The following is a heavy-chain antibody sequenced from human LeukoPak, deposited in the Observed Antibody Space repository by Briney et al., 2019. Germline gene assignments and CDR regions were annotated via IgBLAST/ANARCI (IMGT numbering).Heavy chain of an antibody. CDR2: IKQDGSEK. V-gene: IGHV3-7*01. J-gene: IGHJ3*02. Sequence: GGSLRLSCAASGFTFSSYWMSWVRQAPGKGLEWVANIKQDGSEKYYVDSVKGRSTISRDNAKNSLYLQMNSLRAEDTAVYYCASLAAAGNSDAFDIWGQGTMVPLSS. CDR3: ASLAAAGNSDAFDI. CDR1: GFTFSSYW. D-gene: IGHD6-13*01.